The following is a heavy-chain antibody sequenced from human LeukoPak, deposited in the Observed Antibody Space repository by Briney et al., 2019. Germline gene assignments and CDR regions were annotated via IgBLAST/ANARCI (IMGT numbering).Heavy chain of an antibody. V-gene: IGHV4-59*08. CDR3: ARHYGP. D-gene: IGHD3-10*01. J-gene: IGHJ5*02. CDR2: IHYSGST. CDR1: GGSISSYY. Sequence: SETLSLTCTVSGGSISSYYWTWIRQPPGKRLEWIGYIHYSGSTNYNPSLKSRVTISVDTSKNQFSLKLNSVTAADTAVYYCARHYGPWGQGTLVTVSS.